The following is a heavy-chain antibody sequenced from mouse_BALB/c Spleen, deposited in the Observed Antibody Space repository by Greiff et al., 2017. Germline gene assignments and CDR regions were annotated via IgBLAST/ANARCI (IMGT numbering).Heavy chain of an antibody. CDR2: IDPANGNT. D-gene: IGHD2-4*01. J-gene: IGHJ4*01. CDR3: ARGGITTYYYAMDD. V-gene: IGHV14-3*02. Sequence: EVQLQQSGAELAKPGASVKLSCTASGFNIKDTYMHWVKQRPEQGLEWIGRIDPANGNTKYDPKFQGKATITADTSSNTAYLQLSSLTSEDTAVYYCARGGITTYYYAMDDWGQGTSVTVSS. CDR1: GFNIKDTY.